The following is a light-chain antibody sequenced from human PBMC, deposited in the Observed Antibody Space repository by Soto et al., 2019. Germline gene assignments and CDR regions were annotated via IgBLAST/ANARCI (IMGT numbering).Light chain of an antibody. CDR1: QGIRND. V-gene: IGKV1-6*01. CDR3: LQDYSYPWT. CDR2: SAS. Sequence: AIQMTQSPSSLSASVGDRVTITCRTSQGIRNDLGWYQQKPGKAPKLLIYSASSLQSGVPSRFSGRGSDTDFTLTISSLQPEDFATYYCLQDYSYPWTFGQGTKVEIK. J-gene: IGKJ1*01.